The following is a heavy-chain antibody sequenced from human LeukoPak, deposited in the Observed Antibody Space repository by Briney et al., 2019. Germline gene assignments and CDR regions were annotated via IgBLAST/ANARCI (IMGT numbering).Heavy chain of an antibody. CDR1: DGSVSSSSYY. V-gene: IGHV4-39*01. J-gene: IGHJ5*02. CDR2: IYYSGHT. CDR3: ARRQTVATDWFDP. Sequence: SETLSLTCTVSDGSVSSSSYYWGWVRQPPGKGLEWIGSIYYSGHTYYNPSLKSRVTISVDTSKNQFFLKLSSVTAADTAVYYCARRQTVATDWFDPWGQGTLVIVSS. D-gene: IGHD2-15*01.